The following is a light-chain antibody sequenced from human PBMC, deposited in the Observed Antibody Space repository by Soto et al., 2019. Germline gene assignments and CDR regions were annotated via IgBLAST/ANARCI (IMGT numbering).Light chain of an antibody. CDR2: DVS. CDR3: SSYTNNNNVI. J-gene: IGLJ2*01. Sequence: QSALTQPASVSGSPGQSITISCTGTSGDVGAYNYVSWYQQHPGKAPKLMIYDVSSRPSGVSNRFSGSKSGNTASLTISGLLADDEADYYCSSYTNNNNVIFGGGTKLTVL. CDR1: SGDVGAYNY. V-gene: IGLV2-14*01.